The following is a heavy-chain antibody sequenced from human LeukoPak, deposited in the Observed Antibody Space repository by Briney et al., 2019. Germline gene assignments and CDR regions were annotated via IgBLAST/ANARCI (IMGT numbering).Heavy chain of an antibody. Sequence: ASVKVSRKASGYTFTSYGISWVRQAPGQGLEWMGRINPNSGGTNYAQKFQGRVTMTRDTSISTAYMELRRLRSDDTAVYYCARDFERPDYWGQGTLVTVSS. CDR2: INPNSGGT. CDR3: ARDFERPDY. J-gene: IGHJ4*02. V-gene: IGHV1-2*06. CDR1: GYTFTSYG.